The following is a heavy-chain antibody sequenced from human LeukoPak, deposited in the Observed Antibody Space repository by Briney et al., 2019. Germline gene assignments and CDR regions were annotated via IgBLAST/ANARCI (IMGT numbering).Heavy chain of an antibody. V-gene: IGHV3-21*01. CDR3: ARGSGGWYGGHNWFDP. CDR2: ISSSSSYI. D-gene: IGHD6-19*01. J-gene: IGHJ5*02. Sequence: GGSLRLSCAASGFTFSSYSMNWVRQAPGKGLEWVSSISSSSSYIYYADSVKGRFTISRDNAKNSLYLQMNSLRAEDTAVYYCARGSGGWYGGHNWFDPWGQGTLVTVSS. CDR1: GFTFSSYS.